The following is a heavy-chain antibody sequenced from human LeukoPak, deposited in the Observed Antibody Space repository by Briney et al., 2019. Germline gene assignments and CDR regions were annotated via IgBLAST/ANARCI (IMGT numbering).Heavy chain of an antibody. V-gene: IGHV1-24*01. J-gene: IGHJ3*02. D-gene: IGHD3-3*01. Sequence: ASVKVSCKVSGYTLTELSMHRVRQAPGKGLEWMGGFDPEDGETIYAQKFQGRVTMTEDTSTDTAYMELSSLRSEDTAVYYCAVHTGAFGAFDIWGQGTMVTVSS. CDR3: AVHTGAFGAFDI. CDR2: FDPEDGET. CDR1: GYTLTELS.